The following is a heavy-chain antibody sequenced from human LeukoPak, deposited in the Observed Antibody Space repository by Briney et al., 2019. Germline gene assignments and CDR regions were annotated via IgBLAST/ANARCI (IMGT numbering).Heavy chain of an antibody. CDR2: INPSGGST. V-gene: IGHV1-46*01. Sequence: ASVKVSCKASGYTFTSYYMHWVRQAPGQGLEWMGIINPSGGSTSYAQKFQGRVTMTRDMSTSTAYMELRSLRSDDTAVYYCARDMLYSSFDYWGQGTLVTVSS. CDR3: ARDMLYSSFDY. J-gene: IGHJ4*02. CDR1: GYTFTSYY. D-gene: IGHD6-13*01.